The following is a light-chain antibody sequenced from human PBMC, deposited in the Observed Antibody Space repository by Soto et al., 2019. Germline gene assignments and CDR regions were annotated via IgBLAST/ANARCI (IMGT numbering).Light chain of an antibody. J-gene: IGKJ3*01. CDR3: QEYGSSRGFT. V-gene: IGKV3-20*01. CDR1: QSVSSSY. CDR2: GAS. Sequence: EIVLTQSPGTLSLSPCERATLSCRASQSVSSSYLAWYQQKPGQAPRLLIYGASSRATGIPDRFSGSGSGTDFTLTISRLEPEDFAVYYCQEYGSSRGFTFGPGTKVDIK.